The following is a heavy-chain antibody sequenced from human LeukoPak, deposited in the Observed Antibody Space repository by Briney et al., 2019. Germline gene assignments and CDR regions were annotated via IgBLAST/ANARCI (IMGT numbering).Heavy chain of an antibody. Sequence: PSETLSLTCTVSGGSISSGSYYWSWIRQPAGKGLEWIGRIYTSGSTNYNPSLKSRVTISVDTSKNQFSLKLSSVTAADTAVYYCARVLHAGRESPGSTSCYYFDYWGQGTLVTVSS. CDR1: GGSISSGSYY. D-gene: IGHD2-2*01. V-gene: IGHV4-61*02. CDR2: IYTSGST. J-gene: IGHJ4*02. CDR3: ARVLHAGRESPGSTSCYYFDY.